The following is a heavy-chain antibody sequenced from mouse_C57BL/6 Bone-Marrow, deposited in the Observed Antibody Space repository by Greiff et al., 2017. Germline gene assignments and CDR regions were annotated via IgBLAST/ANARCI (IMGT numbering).Heavy chain of an antibody. CDR3: ARYYGSSPYAMDY. J-gene: IGHJ4*01. D-gene: IGHD1-1*01. CDR2: INPNYGTT. V-gene: IGHV1-39*01. CDR1: GYSFTDYN. Sequence: VQLKESGPELVKPGASVKISCKASGYSFTDYNMNWVKQSNGKSLEWIGVINPNYGTTSYNQKFKGKATLTVDQSSSTAYMQFSSLTSEDSAIYYCARYYGSSPYAMDYWGQGTSVTVSS.